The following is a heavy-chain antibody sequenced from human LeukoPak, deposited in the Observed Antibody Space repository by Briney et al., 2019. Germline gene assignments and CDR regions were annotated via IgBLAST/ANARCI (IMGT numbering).Heavy chain of an antibody. Sequence: GGSLRLSCAASGFTFSRNGMHWVRQAPGKGLEWVAIIWSDGSEKYYADSVRGRFTISRDNSKNTLYVQMSNLRAEDTAVYYCANRGSGTYSFDYWGQGTLVTVSS. D-gene: IGHD3-10*01. CDR2: IWSDGSEK. CDR3: ANRGSGTYSFDY. J-gene: IGHJ4*02. V-gene: IGHV3-33*06. CDR1: GFTFSRNG.